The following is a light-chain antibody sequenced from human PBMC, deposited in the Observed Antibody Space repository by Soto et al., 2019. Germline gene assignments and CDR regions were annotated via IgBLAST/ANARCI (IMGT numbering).Light chain of an antibody. V-gene: IGLV2-11*01. J-gene: IGLJ2*01. CDR2: DVR. CDR1: SSDVGGYNL. Sequence: QSALTQPRSVSGSPGQSVTISCTGTSSDVGGYNLVSWYQQHPGKAPKLIIYDVRKRPSGVPDRFSGSKSGNTASLTISGLQAEDEADYHCCSYAGSNTVVIFGGGTKLTVL. CDR3: CSYAGSNTVVI.